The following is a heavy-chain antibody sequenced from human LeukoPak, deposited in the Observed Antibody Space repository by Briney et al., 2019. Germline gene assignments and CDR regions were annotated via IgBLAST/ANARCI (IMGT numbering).Heavy chain of an antibody. V-gene: IGHV3-11*01. Sequence: GGSLRLSCTASGFTFSDYYMNWVRQAPGKGLEWISYIRNSGSATYYADSVEGRFTISRDNAKSSLYLQMNSLRPEDTAMYYCTRGAEVSGYPVFQHWGQGALVTVSS. D-gene: IGHD3-22*01. CDR3: TRGAEVSGYPVFQH. J-gene: IGHJ4*02. CDR2: IRNSGSAT. CDR1: GFTFSDYY.